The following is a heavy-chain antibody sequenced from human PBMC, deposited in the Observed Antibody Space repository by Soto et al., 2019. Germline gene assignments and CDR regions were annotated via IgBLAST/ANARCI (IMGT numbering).Heavy chain of an antibody. CDR3: VRTSCINGPDLY. CDR1: GFAFSSYT. J-gene: IGHJ4*02. Sequence: EVQLVESGGGLVKPGGSLRLSCAASGFAFSSYTMNWVRQAPGKGLEWVSSISGSGSYIYYTDSLRGRFTISRDNAKNSLSLQMNSLRAEDTAVYFFVRTSCINGPDLYWGQGTLVTVSS. D-gene: IGHD2-8*01. V-gene: IGHV3-21*02. CDR2: ISGSGSYI.